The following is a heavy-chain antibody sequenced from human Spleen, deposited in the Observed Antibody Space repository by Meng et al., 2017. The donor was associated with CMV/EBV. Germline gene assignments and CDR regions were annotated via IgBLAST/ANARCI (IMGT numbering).Heavy chain of an antibody. J-gene: IGHJ6*02. CDR2: ISYSGST. Sequence: SANYYWSWIRQPPGKGLEWIGYISYSGSTNFNPSLESRVTMSVDTSKNHFSLKLSSVTAADTAVYYCATESAAPGTYYYYYYGLDVWGQGTTVTVSS. V-gene: IGHV4-61*03. CDR3: ATESAAPGTYYYYYYGLDV. CDR1: SANYY. D-gene: IGHD6-13*01.